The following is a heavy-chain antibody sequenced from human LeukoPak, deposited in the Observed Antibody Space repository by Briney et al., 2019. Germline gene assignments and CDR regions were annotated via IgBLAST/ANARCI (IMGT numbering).Heavy chain of an antibody. Sequence: SETLSLTCTVSGGSISSGGYYWSWIRQPPGKGLEWIGYIYHSGSTYYNPPLKSRVTISVDRSKNQFSLKLSSVTAADTAVYYCARNDDDILTGYRDWFDPWGQGTLVTVSS. V-gene: IGHV4-30-2*01. D-gene: IGHD3-9*01. CDR2: IYHSGST. CDR3: ARNDDDILTGYRDWFDP. CDR1: GGSISSGGYY. J-gene: IGHJ5*02.